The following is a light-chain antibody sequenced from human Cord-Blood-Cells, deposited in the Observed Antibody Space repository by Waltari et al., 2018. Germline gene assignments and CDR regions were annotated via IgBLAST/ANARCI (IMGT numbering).Light chain of an antibody. V-gene: IGLV2-23*01. Sequence: QSALTQPASVSGPPGQSITISCTGTSSDVWSYNLVSWYQQHPGKAPKLMIYEGSKRPSGVSNRFSGSKSGNTASLTISGLQAEDEADYYCCSYAGSSSVVFGGGTKLTVL. CDR1: SSDVWSYNL. CDR3: CSYAGSSSVV. J-gene: IGLJ2*01. CDR2: EGS.